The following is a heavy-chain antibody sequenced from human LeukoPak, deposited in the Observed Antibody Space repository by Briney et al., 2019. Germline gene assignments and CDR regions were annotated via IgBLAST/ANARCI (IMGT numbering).Heavy chain of an antibody. V-gene: IGHV3-21*01. CDR1: GFTFSSYS. Sequence: GGSLRLSCAASGFTFSSYSMNWVRQAPGKGLEWVSSISSSSSYIYYADSVKGRITISRDNAKNSLYLQMNSLRAEDTAVYYCARDNVDTAMALSYYYGMDVWGQGTTVTVSS. J-gene: IGHJ6*02. CDR2: ISSSSSYI. CDR3: ARDNVDTAMALSYYYGMDV. D-gene: IGHD5-18*01.